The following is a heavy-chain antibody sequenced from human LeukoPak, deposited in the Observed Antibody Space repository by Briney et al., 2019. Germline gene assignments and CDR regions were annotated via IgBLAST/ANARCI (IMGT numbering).Heavy chain of an antibody. J-gene: IGHJ4*02. Sequence: GASVKVSCKASGYTFTGYYMHWVRQAPGQGPEWMGWINPNSGGTIYAQKFQGRVTMTRDTSISTAYMELSRLRSDDTAVYYCARDYGGDMGFFDYWGPGTLVTVSS. CDR1: GYTFTGYY. V-gene: IGHV1-2*02. CDR3: ARDYGGDMGFFDY. CDR2: INPNSGGT. D-gene: IGHD4-23*01.